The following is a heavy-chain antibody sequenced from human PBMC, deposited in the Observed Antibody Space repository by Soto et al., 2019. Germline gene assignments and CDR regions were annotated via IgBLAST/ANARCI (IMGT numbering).Heavy chain of an antibody. D-gene: IGHD3-10*01. CDR1: GYTFTSYG. CDR3: ARLLLWFGELLFGDIVPSFDY. J-gene: IGHJ4*02. Sequence: ASVKVSCKASGYTFTSYGISWVRQAPGQGLEWMGWISAYNGNTNYAQKLQGRVTMTTDTSTSTAYMELRSLRSDDTAVYYCARLLLWFGELLFGDIVPSFDYWGQGTLVTVSS. V-gene: IGHV1-18*01. CDR2: ISAYNGNT.